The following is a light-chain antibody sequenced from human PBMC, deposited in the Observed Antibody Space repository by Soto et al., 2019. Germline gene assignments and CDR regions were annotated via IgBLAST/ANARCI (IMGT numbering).Light chain of an antibody. J-gene: IGKJ2*01. CDR3: QQSYSTPNT. CDR1: QSISSY. CDR2: AAS. Sequence: DIQMTQSPSSLSASVGDRVTITCRASQSISSYLNWYQQKPGQAPKLLIYAASSLHSGVPSRLSGSGSGTDFTLSISSLQPEDFATYYCQQSYSTPNTFGQGTKREIK. V-gene: IGKV1-39*01.